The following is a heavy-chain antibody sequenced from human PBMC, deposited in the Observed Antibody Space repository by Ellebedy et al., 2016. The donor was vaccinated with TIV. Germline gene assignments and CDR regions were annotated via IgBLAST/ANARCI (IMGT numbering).Heavy chain of an antibody. CDR2: IWYDGSNK. Sequence: GESLKISCAASGFTFSSYGMHWVRQAPGKGLAWVAVIWYDGSNKYYADSVKGRLTISRDNSKNTLYLQMNSLTAEDTAVYYCARDYSKYYYDSSGYAEYYYYYGMDVWGQGTTVTVSS. J-gene: IGHJ6*02. CDR1: GFTFSSYG. D-gene: IGHD3-22*01. CDR3: ARDYSKYYYDSSGYAEYYYYYGMDV. V-gene: IGHV3-33*01.